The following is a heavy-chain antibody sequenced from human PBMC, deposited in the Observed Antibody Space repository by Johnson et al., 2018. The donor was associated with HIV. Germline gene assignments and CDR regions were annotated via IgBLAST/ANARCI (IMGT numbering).Heavy chain of an antibody. CDR2: IYSGGT. Sequence: VQLVESGGGVVQPGRSLRLSCAASGFTVSSNYMSWVRQAPGKGLEWVSVIYSGGTYYADSVKGRFTISRDNSKNTLYLQMNSLRAEDTAVYYCAKEARRPAFDIWGRGTMVTVSS. V-gene: IGHV3-53*01. CDR3: AKEARRPAFDI. CDR1: GFTVSSNY. J-gene: IGHJ3*02. D-gene: IGHD6-6*01.